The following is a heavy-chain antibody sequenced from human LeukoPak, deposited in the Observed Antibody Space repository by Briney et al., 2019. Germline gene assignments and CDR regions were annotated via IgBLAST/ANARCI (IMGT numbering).Heavy chain of an antibody. Sequence: GGSLRLSCAASGFTFSSYSMNWIRQAPGKGLEWVSYISSSGSTIYYADSVKGRFTISRDNAKNSLYLQMNSLRAEDTAVYYCARVGVEFDLDYWGQGTLVTVSS. J-gene: IGHJ4*02. D-gene: IGHD5-24*01. CDR3: ARVGVEFDLDY. V-gene: IGHV3-48*04. CDR2: ISSSGSTI. CDR1: GFTFSSYS.